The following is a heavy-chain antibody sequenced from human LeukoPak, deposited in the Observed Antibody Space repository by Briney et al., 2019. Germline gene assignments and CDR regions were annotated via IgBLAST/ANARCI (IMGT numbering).Heavy chain of an antibody. Sequence: ASVKVSCKASGYTFTGYYMHWVRQAPGQGLEWMGWINPNSGGTNYAQKFQGGVTMTRDTSISTAYMELSRLRSDDTAVYYCARDYYDSSGYYSKFDYWGQGTLVTVSS. CDR1: GYTFTGYY. CDR3: ARDYYDSSGYYSKFDY. J-gene: IGHJ4*02. D-gene: IGHD3-22*01. CDR2: INPNSGGT. V-gene: IGHV1-2*02.